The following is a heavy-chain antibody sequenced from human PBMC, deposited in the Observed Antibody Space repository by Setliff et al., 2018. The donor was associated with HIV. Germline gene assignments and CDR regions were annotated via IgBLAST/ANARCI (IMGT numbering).Heavy chain of an antibody. J-gene: IGHJ4*02. V-gene: IGHV1-2*06. CDR2: INPKSGGT. Sequence: GASVKVSCKASEYTFTDFYVHWVRQAPGQGLEWMGRINPKSGGTNYAQNFQGRVTMTRDTSRKTAYMELKRLTSDDTAVYYCAREGVATADEEWFYFDQWGQGTLVTVSS. CDR3: AREGVATADEEWFYFDQ. D-gene: IGHD6-13*01. CDR1: EYTFTDFY.